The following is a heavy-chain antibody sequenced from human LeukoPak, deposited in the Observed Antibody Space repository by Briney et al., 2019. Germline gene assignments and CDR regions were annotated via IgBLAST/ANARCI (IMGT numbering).Heavy chain of an antibody. D-gene: IGHD4-23*01. CDR1: GGTFSSYA. J-gene: IGHJ4*02. CDR3: APLHGGNPSDY. V-gene: IGHV1-69*05. CDR2: IIPIFGTA. Sequence: GASVKVSCKASGGTFSSYAISWVRQAPGQGLDWMGGIIPIFGTANYAQKFQGRVTITTDESTSTAYMELTSLRSEDTAVYYCAPLHGGNPSDYWGQGTLVTVSS.